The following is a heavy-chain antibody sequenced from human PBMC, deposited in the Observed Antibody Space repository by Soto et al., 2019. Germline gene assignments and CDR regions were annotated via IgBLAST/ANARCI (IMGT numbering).Heavy chain of an antibody. J-gene: IGHJ6*02. Sequence: QVQLVQSGAEVKKPGSSVKVSCKASGGTFGSYTISWVRQAPGQGLEWMGRIIPILGIANYAQKFQGRVTITADKYTSTAYMELSSLRSEDTAVYYCARLRDIDGMDVWGQVTTVTVSS. CDR1: GGTFGSYT. CDR2: IIPILGIA. CDR3: ARLRDIDGMDV. D-gene: IGHD2-15*01. V-gene: IGHV1-69*02.